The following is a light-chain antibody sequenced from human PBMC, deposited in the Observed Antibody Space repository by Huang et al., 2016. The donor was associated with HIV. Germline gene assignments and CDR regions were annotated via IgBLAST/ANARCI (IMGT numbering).Light chain of an antibody. CDR1: QIVKNNY. V-gene: IGKV3-20*01. CDR3: QQYDTSPD. J-gene: IGKJ5*01. Sequence: EIVLTQSPGTLSLSPGERATLSSRASQIVKNNYLAWYHQKPGQGPRLLIYGASRRATGIPDRFSGSGSGTDFTLTISRLEPEDFAVYYCQQYDTSPDFGQGTRLEIK. CDR2: GAS.